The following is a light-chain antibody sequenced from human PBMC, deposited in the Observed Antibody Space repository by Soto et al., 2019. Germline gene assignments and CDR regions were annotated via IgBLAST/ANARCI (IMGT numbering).Light chain of an antibody. Sequence: QSALTQPASVSGSPGQSITISCTGTSSDVGGYNYVSWYQQHPGKAPKLMIYDVSNRPSGVSNRFSGSKSGNTASLTISGLQAKDEADYYCSSYTSSITLYVFGTGTKLTVL. J-gene: IGLJ1*01. V-gene: IGLV2-14*01. CDR1: SSDVGGYNY. CDR3: SSYTSSITLYV. CDR2: DVS.